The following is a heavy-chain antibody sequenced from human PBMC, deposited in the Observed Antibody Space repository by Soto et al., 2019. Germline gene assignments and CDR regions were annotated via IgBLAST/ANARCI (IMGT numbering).Heavy chain of an antibody. D-gene: IGHD2-15*01. Sequence: SETLSLTCPVSGGSISSSSHHWAWIRQPPGKGLEWIGSIYYSGNTYHNPSLKSRVTISVDTSKNQFSLKLSSVTAADTSVYYCARGRYCSGGSCYHYYFDYWGQGTLVTVSS. CDR3: ARGRYCSGGSCYHYYFDY. J-gene: IGHJ4*02. CDR2: IYYSGNT. V-gene: IGHV4-39*01. CDR1: GGSISSSSHH.